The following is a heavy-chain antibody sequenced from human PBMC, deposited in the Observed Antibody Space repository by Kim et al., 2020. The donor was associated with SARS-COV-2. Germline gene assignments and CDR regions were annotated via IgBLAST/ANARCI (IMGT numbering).Heavy chain of an antibody. CDR3: TRPEISTSYNYGMDV. V-gene: IGHV3-73*01. D-gene: IGHD2-2*01. J-gene: IGHJ6*02. Sequence: AASVKGRLTDSRDDSKNTAYLQMNSLETEDTAVYYCTRPEISTSYNYGMDVWGQGTTVTVS.